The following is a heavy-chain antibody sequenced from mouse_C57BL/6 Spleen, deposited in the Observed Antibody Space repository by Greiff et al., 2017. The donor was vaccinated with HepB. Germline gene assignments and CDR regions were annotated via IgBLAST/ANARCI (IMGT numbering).Heavy chain of an antibody. CDR1: GFNIKDDY. D-gene: IGHD3-2*02. CDR2: IDPENGDT. J-gene: IGHJ2*01. CDR3: TTSHLRLPFDY. V-gene: IGHV14-4*01. Sequence: EVQLQQSGAELVRPGASVKLSCTASGFNIKDDYMHWVKQRPEQGLEWIGWIDPENGDTEYASKFQGKATITADTSSNTAYLQLSSLTSEDTAVYYCTTSHLRLPFDYWGQGTTLTVSS.